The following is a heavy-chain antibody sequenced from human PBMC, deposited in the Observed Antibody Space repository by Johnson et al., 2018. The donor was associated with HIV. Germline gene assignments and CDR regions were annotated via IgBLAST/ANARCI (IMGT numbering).Heavy chain of an antibody. CDR1: GFTFSTYG. CDR3: VKEAITMEVDI. V-gene: IGHV3-33*06. CDR2: IWYDGTNK. D-gene: IGHD3-3*01. J-gene: IGHJ3*02. Sequence: QVQLVESGGGVVQPGRSLRLSCAASGFTFSTYGMHWVRQAPGKGLAWVAIIWYDGTNKYYADSVKGRFTISRDNSKNTLYLQMDSLRADDTAVYYCVKEAITMEVDIWGQGTTVTVSS.